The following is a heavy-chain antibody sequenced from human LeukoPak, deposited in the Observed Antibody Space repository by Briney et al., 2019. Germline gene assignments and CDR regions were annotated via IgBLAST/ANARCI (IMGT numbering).Heavy chain of an antibody. V-gene: IGHV4-61*02. D-gene: IGHD2/OR15-2a*01. J-gene: IGHJ6*03. CDR3: ARGEETHYFYYFYMDV. CDR2: IYTSGST. CDR1: GGSIGSGYYY. Sequence: SETLSLTCTVSGGSIGSGYYYWTWIRQPAGKGLEWIGRIYTSGSTHYNPSLKSRVSISIDTSENQFSLNLSSVTAADTAVYYCARGEETHYFYYFYMDVGGKGTTVTVS.